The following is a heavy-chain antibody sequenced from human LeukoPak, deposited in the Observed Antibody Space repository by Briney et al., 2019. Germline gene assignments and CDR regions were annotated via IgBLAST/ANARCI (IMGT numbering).Heavy chain of an antibody. CDR1: GYTFTGYY. Sequence: ASVKVSCKASGYTFTGYYMNWVRQAPGQGLEWMGWINLNSGGTKYIQKFQGRVTMARDTSTSTAYMELNSLRSDDTAVYYCASDNDTRHEHWGQGTLVTVSS. D-gene: IGHD3-22*01. V-gene: IGHV1-2*02. J-gene: IGHJ1*01. CDR3: ASDNDTRHEH. CDR2: INLNSGGT.